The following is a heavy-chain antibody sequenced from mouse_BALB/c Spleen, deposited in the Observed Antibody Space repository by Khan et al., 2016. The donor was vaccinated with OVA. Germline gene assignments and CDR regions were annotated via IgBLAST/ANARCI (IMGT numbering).Heavy chain of an antibody. D-gene: IGHD2-3*01. CDR3: TSTAYDGYYDY. Sequence: QVQLQQSGPELVRPGVSVKISCKGSGYTFTDYAMYWVKQSHAKSLEWIGLISTYSGNTNYNQKFKGKATMTVDKSSSTAYMEHARLTSEDSAIYYCTSTAYDGYYDYWGLGTTLTVSS. CDR2: ISTYSGNT. J-gene: IGHJ2*01. V-gene: IGHV1S137*01. CDR1: GYTFTDYA.